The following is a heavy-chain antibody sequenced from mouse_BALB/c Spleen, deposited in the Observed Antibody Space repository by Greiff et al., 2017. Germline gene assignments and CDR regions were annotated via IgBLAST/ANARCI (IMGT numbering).Heavy chain of an antibody. J-gene: IGHJ2*01. CDR1: GYSITSGYY. D-gene: IGHD1-2*01. V-gene: IGHV3-6*02. Sequence: EVQLQESGPGLVKPSQSLSLTCSVTGYSITSGYYWNWIRQFPGNKLEWMGYISYDGSNNYNPSLKNRISITRDTSKNQFFLKLNSVTTEDTATYYCAREGDSITTATGYWGQGTTLTVSS. CDR3: AREGDSITTATGY. CDR2: ISYDGSN.